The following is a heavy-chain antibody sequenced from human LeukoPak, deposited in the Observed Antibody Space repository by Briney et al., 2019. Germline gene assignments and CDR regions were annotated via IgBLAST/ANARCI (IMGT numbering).Heavy chain of an antibody. D-gene: IGHD5-12*01. V-gene: IGHV1-2*02. CDR3: ARVFSGYDYFAMVYFDY. CDR1: GYTFTGYY. J-gene: IGHJ4*02. CDR2: INPNSGDT. Sequence: VASVTVSCKASGYTFTGYYIHWVRQAPGQGREWMGWINPNSGDTNYAQKFQGRVRMTRDTSISTAYMELSRLRSDDTAVYYCARVFSGYDYFAMVYFDYWGQGTLVTVSS.